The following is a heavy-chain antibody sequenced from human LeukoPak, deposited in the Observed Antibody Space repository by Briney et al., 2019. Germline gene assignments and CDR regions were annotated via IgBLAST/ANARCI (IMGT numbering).Heavy chain of an antibody. CDR3: ARGDGYNFFDY. J-gene: IGHJ4*02. V-gene: IGHV3-23*01. CDR2: ISGSGGTT. Sequence: GGSLRLSCAASGFTFSSYAMSWVRQAPGKGLEWVAVISGSGGTTYYADSVKGRFTISRDNSKNTVYLQMNSLRAEDTAVYYCARGDGYNFFDYWGQGTLVTVSS. D-gene: IGHD5-24*01. CDR1: GFTFSSYA.